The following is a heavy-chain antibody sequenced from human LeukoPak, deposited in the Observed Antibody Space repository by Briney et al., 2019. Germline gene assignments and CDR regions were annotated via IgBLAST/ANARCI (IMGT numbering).Heavy chain of an antibody. CDR3: ARVIAGEWFDP. V-gene: IGHV4-39*01. D-gene: IGHD1-14*01. Sequence: SETLSPTCTVSGGSISTSSYYWGWIRQPPGKGLEWIGSIYYSGTTYYNPSLKRRATISVDTSKNQFSLKLSSVTAADTAVYYCARVIAGEWFDPWGQGTLVTVSS. J-gene: IGHJ5*02. CDR2: IYYSGTT. CDR1: GGSISTSSYY.